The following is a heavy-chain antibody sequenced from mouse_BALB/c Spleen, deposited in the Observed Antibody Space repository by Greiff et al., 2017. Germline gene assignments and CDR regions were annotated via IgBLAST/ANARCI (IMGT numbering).Heavy chain of an antibody. CDR2: ISYSGST. D-gene: IGHD1-1*01. J-gene: IGHJ2*01. CDR3: ATIYGSSFYFDY. V-gene: IGHV3-2*02. CDR1: GYSITSDYA. Sequence: EVQGVESGPGLVKPSQSLSLTCTVTGYSITSDYAWNWIRQFPGNKLEWMGYISYSGSTSYNPSLKSRISITRDTSKNQFFLQLNSVTTEDTATYYCATIYGSSFYFDYWGQGTTLTVSS.